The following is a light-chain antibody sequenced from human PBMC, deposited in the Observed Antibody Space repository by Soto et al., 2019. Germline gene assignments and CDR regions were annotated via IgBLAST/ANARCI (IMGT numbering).Light chain of an antibody. CDR2: DAS. V-gene: IGKV1-16*01. Sequence: DIQMTQSPSSLSASVGDRVTITCRASQGISSFLAWFQQKPGKAPKSLIYDASTLQSGVSSRFSGSGSHTHCTLTLSSLQPEDFATYYCQQYHSYPASFGQGTKVEIK. J-gene: IGKJ1*01. CDR1: QGISSF. CDR3: QQYHSYPAS.